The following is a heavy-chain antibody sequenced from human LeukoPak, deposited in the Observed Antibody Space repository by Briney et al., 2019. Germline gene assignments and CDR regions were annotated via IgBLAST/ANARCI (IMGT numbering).Heavy chain of an antibody. CDR2: IYYSGST. D-gene: IGHD1-26*01. V-gene: IGHV4-39*01. CDR3: ARIDSGSYYGIYYYYYMDV. Sequence: PSETLSLTCTVSGGSISSSSYYWGWIRQPPGKGLEWIGSIYYSGSTYYNPSLKSRVTISVDTSKNQFSLKLSSVTAADTAVYYCARIDSGSYYGIYYYYYMDVWGKGTTVTISS. J-gene: IGHJ6*03. CDR1: GGSISSSSYY.